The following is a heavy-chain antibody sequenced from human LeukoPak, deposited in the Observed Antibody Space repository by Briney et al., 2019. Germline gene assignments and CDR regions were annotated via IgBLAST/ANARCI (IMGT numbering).Heavy chain of an antibody. CDR3: ARDWTFKWPLRGAFDI. V-gene: IGHV3-21*01. D-gene: IGHD3/OR15-3a*01. Sequence: GGSLRLSCAASGITFNAIHWVRQAPGKGLEWVSSISSSSSYIYYADSVKGRLTISRDNAKNSLYLQMNSLRAEDTAVYYCARDWTFKWPLRGAFDIWGQGTMVTVSS. CDR1: GITFNA. J-gene: IGHJ3*02. CDR2: ISSSSSYI.